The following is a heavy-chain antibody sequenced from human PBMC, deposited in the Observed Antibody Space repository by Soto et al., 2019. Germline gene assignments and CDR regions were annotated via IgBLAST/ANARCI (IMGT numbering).Heavy chain of an antibody. J-gene: IGHJ6*02. Sequence: SVKVSCRASGGTFSSYAISWVRQAPGHGLERMGGIIPIFGTANYAQKFQGRVTITADESTSTAYMELSSLRSEDTAVYYCARESRDYDFWSGYYAYYYYGMDVWGQGTTVTVSS. CDR2: IIPIFGTA. V-gene: IGHV1-69*13. D-gene: IGHD3-3*01. CDR3: ARESRDYDFWSGYYAYYYYGMDV. CDR1: GGTFSSYA.